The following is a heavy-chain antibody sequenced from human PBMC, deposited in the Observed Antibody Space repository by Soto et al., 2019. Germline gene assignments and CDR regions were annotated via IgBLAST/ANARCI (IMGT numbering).Heavy chain of an antibody. V-gene: IGHV1-18*01. J-gene: IGHJ3*02. CDR2: ISAYNGNT. CDR1: GYTFTSYG. D-gene: IGHD3-22*01. Sequence: ASVKVSCKDSGYTFTSYGINWVRQAPGQGLEWMGWISAYNGNTNYAQKLQGRVTMTTDTSTSTAYMELRSLRSDDTAVYYCARDSLPRTSYYYDSSGENAFDIWGQGTMVTVSS. CDR3: ARDSLPRTSYYYDSSGENAFDI.